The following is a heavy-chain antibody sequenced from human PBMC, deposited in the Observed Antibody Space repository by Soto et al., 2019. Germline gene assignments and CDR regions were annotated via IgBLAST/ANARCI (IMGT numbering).Heavy chain of an antibody. J-gene: IGHJ5*02. CDR3: ARQNHDFET. CDR2: MNPNSGVT. Sequence: QVQLVQSGAEVKKPGASVKVSCKASGYTVTNYDINWVRQATGQGLEWMGWMNPNSGVTGYAQRFQGRGTLTRNTSINTAYMALWSLESKDTAVYYCARQNHDFETWGQGTLVTVSS. V-gene: IGHV1-8*01. D-gene: IGHD1-1*01. CDR1: GYTVTNYD.